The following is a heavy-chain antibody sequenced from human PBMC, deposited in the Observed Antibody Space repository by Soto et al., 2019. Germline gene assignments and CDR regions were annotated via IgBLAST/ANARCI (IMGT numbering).Heavy chain of an antibody. J-gene: IGHJ4*02. V-gene: IGHV1-18*01. CDR3: AIDKYRSSWIDY. D-gene: IGHD6-13*01. CDR2: ISAYNGNT. Sequence: ASVYVAFKHSAYTSAAYGNSWGRKAPGQGLEWMGWISAYNGNTNYAQKLQGRVTMTTDTSTSTAYMELRSLRSDDTAVYYCAIDKYRSSWIDYSGQGGLVTVSS. CDR1: AYTSAAYG.